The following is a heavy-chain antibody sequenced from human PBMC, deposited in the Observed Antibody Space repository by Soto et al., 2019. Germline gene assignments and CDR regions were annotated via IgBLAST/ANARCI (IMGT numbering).Heavy chain of an antibody. CDR1: GFRFSDYG. CDR3: AKTRRGYDMFFYGLDV. Sequence: QVHLVESGGGVVQPGRSLRLACAVSGFRFSDYGMHWVRQAPGKGLEWVAVTSNDGSKKYYGDSVQGRFTISRDDSKSTVYVQMDSLKPEDTAVYYCAKTRRGYDMFFYGLDVWGQGTTVTVSS. V-gene: IGHV3-30*18. J-gene: IGHJ6*02. D-gene: IGHD5-12*01. CDR2: TSNDGSKK.